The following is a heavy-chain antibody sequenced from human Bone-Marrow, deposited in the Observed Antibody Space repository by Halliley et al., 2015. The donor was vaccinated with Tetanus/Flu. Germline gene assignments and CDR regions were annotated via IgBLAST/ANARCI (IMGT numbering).Heavy chain of an antibody. Sequence: TLSLTCAVYDESFSGYYWSWIRQPPGKGLEWIGEINHRGVTNSNPSLESRVTMSVDTSKNQFSLKLGSVTAADTAVFFCARVSTSGWSFAHWGQGTLVTVSS. CDR3: ARVSTSGWSFAH. V-gene: IGHV4-34*01. CDR1: DESFSGYY. D-gene: IGHD6-19*01. J-gene: IGHJ4*02. CDR2: INHRGVT.